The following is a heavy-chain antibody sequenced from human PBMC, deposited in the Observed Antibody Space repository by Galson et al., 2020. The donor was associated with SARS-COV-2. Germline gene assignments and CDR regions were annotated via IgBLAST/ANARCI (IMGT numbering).Heavy chain of an antibody. CDR1: GGSISSGGYY. Sequence: SETLSLTCTVSGGSISSGGYYWSWIRQPPGKGLEWIEYIHYSGSTYYNPSLTSPVTISVDTSKHHFSLKLSSVTAADTAVYYCATPRGGAYYVILTGYPYAASGAFDIWGQGTMVTVSS. D-gene: IGHD3-9*01. V-gene: IGHV4-31*01. CDR3: ATPRGGAYYVILTGYPYAASGAFDI. CDR2: IHYSGST. J-gene: IGHJ3*02.